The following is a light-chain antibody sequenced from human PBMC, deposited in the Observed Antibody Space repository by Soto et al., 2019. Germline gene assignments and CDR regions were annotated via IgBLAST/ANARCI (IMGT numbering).Light chain of an antibody. CDR1: QSINTW. J-gene: IGKJ3*01. V-gene: IGKV1-5*03. CDR3: QHYNTYSGP. Sequence: DIQMTQSPSTLSASVGDRVTITCRASQSINTWLAWYQQKPGKAPKLLIYRASTLESGVPSRFSGSGSGTEFTLTISSLQPDDFSPYYCQHYNTYSGPFGPGTKVDI. CDR2: RAS.